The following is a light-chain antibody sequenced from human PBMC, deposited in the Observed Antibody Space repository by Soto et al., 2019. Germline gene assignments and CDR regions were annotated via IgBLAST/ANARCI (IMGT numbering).Light chain of an antibody. Sequence: QSALTQPASVSGSPGQSVTISCTGTSSDVGGQDYVSWYQQHPGDAPKLMIYQVTKWPSGVSHRFSGSKSGNTASLTISGLQPDDEAEYYCASYTSSGTLVFGGGTKLTVL. CDR1: SSDVGGQDY. CDR2: QVT. J-gene: IGLJ3*02. V-gene: IGLV2-14*03. CDR3: ASYTSSGTLV.